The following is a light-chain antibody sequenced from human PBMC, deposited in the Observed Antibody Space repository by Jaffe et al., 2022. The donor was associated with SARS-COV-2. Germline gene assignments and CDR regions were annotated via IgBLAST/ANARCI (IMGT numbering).Light chain of an antibody. Sequence: QSALTQPASVSGSPGQSITISCTGTSSDVGGYNYVSWYQQHPGKAPKLMICEVSNRPSGVPDRFSGSKSGNTASLTISGLQAEDEADYYCSSYTSSTTLVFGGGTKLTVL. J-gene: IGLJ3*02. CDR2: EVS. CDR3: SSYTSSTTLV. V-gene: IGLV2-14*01. CDR1: SSDVGGYNY.